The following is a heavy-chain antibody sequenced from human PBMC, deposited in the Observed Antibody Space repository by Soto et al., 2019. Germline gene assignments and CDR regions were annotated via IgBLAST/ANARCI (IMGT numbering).Heavy chain of an antibody. CDR1: GGSFSGYY. CDR2: INHSGST. J-gene: IGHJ4*02. V-gene: IGHV4-34*01. D-gene: IGHD2-8*02. CDR3: ASDKITGLFDY. Sequence: QVQLQQWGAGLLKPSETLSLTCAVYGGSFSGYYWTWIRQPPGTGLEWIGEINHSGSTNYNPSLKSRVTISVDTSKNQFSLKLTSVTAADTAVYYCASDKITGLFDYWGQETPVTVSS.